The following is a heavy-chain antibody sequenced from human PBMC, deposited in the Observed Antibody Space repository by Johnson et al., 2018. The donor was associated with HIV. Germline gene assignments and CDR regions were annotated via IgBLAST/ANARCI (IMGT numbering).Heavy chain of an antibody. CDR1: GFTFSSNP. Sequence: QVQLVESGGGLVKPGGSLRLSCAASGFTFSSNPMHWVRQAPGKGLEWVAVMSFDGNNRYYADSVKGRFTISRDNSKNTLYLQMNSLRPEDTAVYYCAREVGNAGAFDIWGQGTLVTVSS. J-gene: IGHJ3*02. CDR3: AREVGNAGAFDI. D-gene: IGHD1-26*01. V-gene: IGHV3-30-3*01. CDR2: MSFDGNNR.